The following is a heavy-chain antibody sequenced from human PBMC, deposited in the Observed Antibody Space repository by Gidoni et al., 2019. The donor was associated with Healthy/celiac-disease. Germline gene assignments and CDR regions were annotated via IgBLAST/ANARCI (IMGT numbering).Heavy chain of an antibody. D-gene: IGHD3-22*01. CDR2: INAGNGNT. CDR3: ARSVPDYYDSSGYYYNDACDI. CDR1: GYTFTSSA. J-gene: IGHJ3*02. V-gene: IGHV1-3*01. Sequence: QVQLVPSGAEVKKPGASVKVSCKASGYTFTSSAMHWVRQAPGQRLEWMGWINAGNGNTKYSQKFQGRVTITRDTSASTAYMELSSLRSEDTAVYYCARSVPDYYDSSGYYYNDACDIWGQGTMVTVSS.